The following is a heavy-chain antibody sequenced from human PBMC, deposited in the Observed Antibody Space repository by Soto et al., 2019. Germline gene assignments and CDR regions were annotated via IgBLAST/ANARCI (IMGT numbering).Heavy chain of an antibody. J-gene: IGHJ5*02. Sequence: PSETLSLTCTVSGASISSYFWSWIRQPPGKGLEWIGYIYYNGNTNYNPSLKSRVTMSVDTSKNQFSLNLRSVTAADTAVYYCTRLLVATTPNWFDRWGHGTLVTVSS. V-gene: IGHV4-59*03. CDR3: TRLLVATTPNWFDR. D-gene: IGHD2-15*01. CDR1: GASISSYF. CDR2: IYYNGNT.